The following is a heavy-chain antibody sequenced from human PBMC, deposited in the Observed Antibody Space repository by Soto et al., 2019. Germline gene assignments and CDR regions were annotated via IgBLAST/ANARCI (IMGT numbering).Heavy chain of an antibody. D-gene: IGHD2-2*01. J-gene: IGHJ3*02. CDR2: ISAYNGNT. V-gene: IGHV1-18*01. CDR1: GYTFTSYG. CDR3: ARDLEGYCSSTSCYEGAFDI. Sequence: ASVKVSCKASGYTFTSYGISWVRQAPGQGLEWMGWISAYNGNTNYAQKLQGRVTMTTDTSTSTAYMELRSLRSDDTAVYYCARDLEGYCSSTSCYEGAFDIWGQGTMVT.